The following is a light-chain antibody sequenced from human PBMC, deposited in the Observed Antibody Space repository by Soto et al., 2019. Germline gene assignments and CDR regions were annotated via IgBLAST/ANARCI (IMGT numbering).Light chain of an antibody. CDR1: QDISDY. V-gene: IGKV1-33*01. CDR3: QQYDNIPLP. CDR2: DAS. Sequence: DIQMTQSPSSLSASVGDRVTITCQASQDISDYLNWYQQKPGKAPKLLIYDASNLETGVPSRFSGSGSGTDFTFTISSLQPEDIGTYYCQQYDNIPLPFGPGTKVDIK. J-gene: IGKJ3*01.